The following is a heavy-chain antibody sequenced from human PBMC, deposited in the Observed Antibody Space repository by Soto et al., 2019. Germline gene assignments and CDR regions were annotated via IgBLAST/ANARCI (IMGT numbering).Heavy chain of an antibody. Sequence: QVQLQQWGAGLLKPSETLSLTCAVYGGSFSGYYWSWIRQPPGKGLEWIGEINHSGSTNYNPSLKSRVTISVDTAKSQFSLKLSSVTAADTAVYYCARGESEFYVDYVVYGMDVWGQGTTVTVSS. D-gene: IGHD4-17*01. V-gene: IGHV4-34*01. CDR2: INHSGST. J-gene: IGHJ6*02. CDR1: GGSFSGYY. CDR3: ARGESEFYVDYVVYGMDV.